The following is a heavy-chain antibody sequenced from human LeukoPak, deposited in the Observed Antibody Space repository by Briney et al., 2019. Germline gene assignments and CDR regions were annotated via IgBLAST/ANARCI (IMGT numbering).Heavy chain of an antibody. D-gene: IGHD6-19*01. J-gene: IGHJ6*03. CDR1: GYSLSSGYY. CDR2: VDHSGGT. Sequence: SETLSLTCTVSGYSLSSGYYWGWIRQPPGRGLEWIGSVDHSGGTYYNPSLRSRVSISVDTSKNQFSLKLSSVTAADTAVYYCARLAGYSSGWEMYYYYYYMDVWGKGTTVTISS. V-gene: IGHV4-38-2*02. CDR3: ARLAGYSSGWEMYYYYYYMDV.